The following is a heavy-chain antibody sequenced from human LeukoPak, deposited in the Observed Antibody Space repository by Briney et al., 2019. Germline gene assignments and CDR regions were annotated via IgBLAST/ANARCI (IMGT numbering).Heavy chain of an antibody. J-gene: IGHJ4*02. CDR3: AREDYDFWSGYYTTIRYYFDY. Sequence: GGSLRLSCAASGFTFSSYAMHWVRQAPGKGLEYVSAISSNGGSTYYANSVKGRFTISRDNSKNTLYLQMGSLRAEDMAVYYCAREDYDFWSGYYTTIRYYFDYWGQGTLVTVSS. V-gene: IGHV3-64*01. CDR1: GFTFSSYA. D-gene: IGHD3-3*01. CDR2: ISSNGGST.